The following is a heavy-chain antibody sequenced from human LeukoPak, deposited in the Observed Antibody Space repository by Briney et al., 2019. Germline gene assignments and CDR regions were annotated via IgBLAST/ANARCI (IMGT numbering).Heavy chain of an antibody. CDR2: ISAYNGNT. V-gene: IGHV1-18*01. Sequence: GASVKVSCKASGYTFTSYGISWVRQAPGQGLEWMGWISAYNGNTNYAQKLQGRVTMTTDTSTSTAYMELRSLRSDDTAVYYCARNPWAYSSSWPDENFDYWGQGTLVTVSS. J-gene: IGHJ4*02. CDR1: GYTFTSYG. CDR3: ARNPWAYSSSWPDENFDY. D-gene: IGHD6-13*01.